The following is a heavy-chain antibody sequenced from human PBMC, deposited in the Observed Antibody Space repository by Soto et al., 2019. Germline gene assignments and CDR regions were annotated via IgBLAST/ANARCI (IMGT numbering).Heavy chain of an antibody. CDR2: ISYDGSNK. J-gene: IGHJ5*02. Sequence: GGSLRLSCAASGFTFSSYGMHWVRQAPGKGLEWVAVISYDGSNKYYADSVKGRFTISRDNSKNTLYLQMNSLRAEDTAVYYCAKDLNSGWSPRWFDPWGQGTLVTVSS. D-gene: IGHD6-19*01. CDR3: AKDLNSGWSPRWFDP. V-gene: IGHV3-30*18. CDR1: GFTFSSYG.